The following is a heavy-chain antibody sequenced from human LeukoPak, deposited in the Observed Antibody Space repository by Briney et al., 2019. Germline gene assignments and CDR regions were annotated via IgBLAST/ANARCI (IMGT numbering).Heavy chain of an antibody. J-gene: IGHJ3*02. CDR2: ISYSGGT. CDR1: GGSLSSSNNY. Sequence: PSETLSLTCTVSGGSLSSSNNYWGWTRQPPGKGLEWFGSISYSGGTSYNPSLRSRVTISVDTSKNQFSLKLNSVTAADTAVYYCARGTGVFDIWDQGTMVTVSS. V-gene: IGHV4-39*01. CDR3: ARGTGVFDI. D-gene: IGHD2-8*01.